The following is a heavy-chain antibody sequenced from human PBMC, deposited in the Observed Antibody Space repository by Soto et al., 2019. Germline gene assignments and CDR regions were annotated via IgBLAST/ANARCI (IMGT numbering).Heavy chain of an antibody. CDR3: AKATTIAVAGTAFDY. CDR2: ISWNSGNI. CDR1: GFTFDDYA. D-gene: IGHD6-19*01. V-gene: IGHV3-9*01. J-gene: IGHJ4*02. Sequence: EVQLVESGGGLVQPGRSLRLSCAASGFTFDDYAMHWVRQAPGKGLEWVSGISWNSGNIGYADSLKGRFTISRDNAKNYLYLQMNSLRGEDTALYYCAKATTIAVAGTAFDYWGQGTLVTVSS.